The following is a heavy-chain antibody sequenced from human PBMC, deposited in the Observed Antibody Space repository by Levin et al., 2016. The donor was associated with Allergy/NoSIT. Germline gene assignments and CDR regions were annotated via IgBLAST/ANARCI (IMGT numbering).Heavy chain of an antibody. J-gene: IGHJ4*02. Sequence: WIRQPPGKGLDWVGRSRNRANSYSTQYAASVKGRFTISRDDSKSSLYLQMDNLQTEDTALYYCARLIEVAGHWNLDYWGQGTLVTVSS. D-gene: IGHD6-19*01. CDR2: SRNRANSYST. CDR3: ARLIEVAGHWNLDY. V-gene: IGHV3-72*01.